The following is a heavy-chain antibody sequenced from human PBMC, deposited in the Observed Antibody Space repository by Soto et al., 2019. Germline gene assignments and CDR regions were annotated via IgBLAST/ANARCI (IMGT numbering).Heavy chain of an antibody. CDR2: IIPISGTA. Sequence: QVQLVQSGAEVKKPGSSVKVSCKASGGTFSSYAISWVRQAPGQGLEWMGGIIPISGTANYAQKFQGRVTITADASTSTAYMELRSLRSEDTAVYYCARSQGSSTSLEIYYYYYYGMDVWGQGTTVTVSS. CDR3: ARSQGSSTSLEIYYYYYYGMDV. CDR1: GGTFSSYA. D-gene: IGHD2-2*01. J-gene: IGHJ6*02. V-gene: IGHV1-69*01.